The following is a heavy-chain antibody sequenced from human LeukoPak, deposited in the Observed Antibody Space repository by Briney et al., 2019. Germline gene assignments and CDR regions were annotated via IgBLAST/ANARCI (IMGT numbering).Heavy chain of an antibody. CDR1: GFTFSSYA. CDR3: ARSSEYDSSGSQPLDY. J-gene: IGHJ4*02. V-gene: IGHV3-23*01. D-gene: IGHD3-22*01. CDR2: ISGSGGST. Sequence: GGSLRLSCAASGFTFSSYAMSWVRQAPGKGLEWVSAISGSGGSTYYADSVKGRFTISRDNSKNTLYLQMNSLRAEDTAVYYCARSSEYDSSGSQPLDYWGQGTLVTVSS.